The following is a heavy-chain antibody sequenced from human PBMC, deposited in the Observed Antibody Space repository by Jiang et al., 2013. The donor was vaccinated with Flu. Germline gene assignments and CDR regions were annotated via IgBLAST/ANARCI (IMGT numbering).Heavy chain of an antibody. Sequence: GSGLVKPSQTLSLTCTVSGVSISNSRYQWSWLRQSAGKGLEWIGRTHTSENTNYNPSLQSRVTISVDTARNQFSLKVNSLTAEDTAVYYCAREGRNYSGSGTYYSWFDPGARESWSPSPQ. D-gene: IGHD3-10*01. V-gene: IGHV4-61*02. J-gene: IGHJ5*02. CDR3: AREGRNYSGSGTYYSWFDP. CDR2: THTSENT. CDR1: GVSISNSRYQ.